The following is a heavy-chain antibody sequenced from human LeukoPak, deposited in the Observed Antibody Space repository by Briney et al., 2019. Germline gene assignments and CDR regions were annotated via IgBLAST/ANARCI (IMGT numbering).Heavy chain of an antibody. Sequence: GGSLRLSCAASGFSFDDYGMSWVRQAPGKGLEWVSGINWNGGSTGYADSVKGRFTISRDNAKNSLSLQMNSLRVEDTALYYCARGVAVAGTDYWGQGTLVTVSS. V-gene: IGHV3-20*04. D-gene: IGHD6-19*01. CDR2: INWNGGST. CDR3: ARGVAVAGTDY. J-gene: IGHJ4*02. CDR1: GFSFDDYG.